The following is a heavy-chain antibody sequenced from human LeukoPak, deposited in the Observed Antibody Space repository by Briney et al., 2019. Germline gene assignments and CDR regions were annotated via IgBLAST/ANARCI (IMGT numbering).Heavy chain of an antibody. D-gene: IGHD2-2*01. Sequence: GGSLRLSCAAAGFTFRSYDMSWVRQAPGKGLVWASRISNDGSTTTYADSVRGRFTISRDNAKNTLYLQMNSLRAEDTAVYYCARDCGSTGCDYWGQGTLVTVSS. CDR3: ARDCGSTGCDY. J-gene: IGHJ4*02. V-gene: IGHV3-74*01. CDR1: GFTFRSYD. CDR2: ISNDGSTT.